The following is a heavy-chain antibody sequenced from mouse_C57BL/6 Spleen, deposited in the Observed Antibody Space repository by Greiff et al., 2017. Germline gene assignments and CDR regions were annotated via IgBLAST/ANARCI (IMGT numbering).Heavy chain of an antibody. CDR2: IDPSDSYT. CDR1: GYTFTSYW. CDR3: AFHYYGSSHYCDY. V-gene: IGHV1-69*01. J-gene: IGHJ2*01. Sequence: QVQLQQSGAELVMPGASVKLSCKASGYTFTSYWMHWVKQRPGQGLEWIGEIDPSDSYTNYNQKFKGKSTLTVDKSSSTAYMQLSSLTSEDSAVYYCAFHYYGSSHYCDYWGQGTTLTVSS. D-gene: IGHD1-1*01.